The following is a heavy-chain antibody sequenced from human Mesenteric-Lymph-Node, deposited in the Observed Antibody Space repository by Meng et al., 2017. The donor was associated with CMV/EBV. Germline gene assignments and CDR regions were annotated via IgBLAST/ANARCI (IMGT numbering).Heavy chain of an antibody. D-gene: IGHD4/OR15-4a*01. CDR1: GDTFPSYA. J-gene: IGHJ4*02. V-gene: IGHV1-69*05. CDR3: ARPGENKVLPNFDY. Sequence: SVKVSCKASGDTFPSYAISWVRQAPGQGLEWMGWIIPNYGNANYAQKFQGRLTITTDESTSTAYMELRSLRSEDTAVYYCARPGENKVLPNFDYWGQGTLVTVSS. CDR2: IIPNYGNA.